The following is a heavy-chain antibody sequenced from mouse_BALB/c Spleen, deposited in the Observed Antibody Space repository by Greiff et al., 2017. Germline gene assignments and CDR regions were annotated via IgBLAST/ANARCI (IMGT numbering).Heavy chain of an antibody. D-gene: IGHD2-4*01. CDR1: GFNIKDTY. CDR3: ARRPSTMNYFDY. J-gene: IGHJ2*01. Sequence: EVQLQQSGAELVKPGASVKLSCTASGFNIKDTYMHWVKQRPEQGLEWIGRIDPANGNTKYDPKFQGKATITADTSSNTAYLQLSSLTSEDNAVYYCARRPSTMNYFDYWGQGTTLTVSS. CDR2: IDPANGNT. V-gene: IGHV14-3*02.